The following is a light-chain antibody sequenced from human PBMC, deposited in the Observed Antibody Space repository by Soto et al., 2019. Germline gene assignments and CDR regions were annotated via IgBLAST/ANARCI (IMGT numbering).Light chain of an antibody. J-gene: IGLJ1*01. CDR1: SSNIGADYD. V-gene: IGLV1-40*01. CDR2: GNN. Sequence: QSVLTQPPSVSGAPGQKGTISCTGSSSNIGADYDVHWYQQLPGTAPKLLIFGNNHRPSGVPDRFSGSKSGTSASLAITGLQPEDEADYYCHSYDISLSGYVFGPGTKLTVL. CDR3: HSYDISLSGYV.